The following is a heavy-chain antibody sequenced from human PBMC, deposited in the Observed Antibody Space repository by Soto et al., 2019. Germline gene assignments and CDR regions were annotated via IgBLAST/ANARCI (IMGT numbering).Heavy chain of an antibody. V-gene: IGHV5-10-1*01. CDR3: ARHVSFDTGYSSSWYYYGMDV. CDR2: IDPSDSYT. CDR1: GYSFTSYW. J-gene: IGHJ6*02. D-gene: IGHD6-13*01. Sequence: GESRKIACKGSGYSFTSYWISWVRQMPGKGLEWMGRIDPSDSYTNYSPSFQGHVTISADKSISTAYLQWSSLKASDTAMYYCARHVSFDTGYSSSWYYYGMDVWGQGTTVTAP.